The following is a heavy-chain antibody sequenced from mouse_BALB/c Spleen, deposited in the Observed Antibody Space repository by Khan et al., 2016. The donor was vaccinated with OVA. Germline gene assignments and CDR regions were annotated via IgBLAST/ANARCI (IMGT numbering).Heavy chain of an antibody. J-gene: IGHJ3*01. CDR1: GFTFSTYG. D-gene: IGHD2-13*01. CDR2: ISSGGDYT. V-gene: IGHV5-6*01. Sequence: EVELVESGGDLVKPGGSLRLSCAASGFTFSTYGMSWVRQPPDKRLEWVATISSGGDYTYYPDTVKGRFTISRNNADNTLYLQMSSLQSEDTAIYYWASHLTGSFAYWGQGTLVTVSA. CDR3: ASHLTGSFAY.